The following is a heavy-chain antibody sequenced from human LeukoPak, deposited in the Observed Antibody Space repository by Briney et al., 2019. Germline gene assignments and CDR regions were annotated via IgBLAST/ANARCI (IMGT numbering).Heavy chain of an antibody. CDR2: ISYDGSNK. CDR1: GFTFISYG. J-gene: IGHJ4*02. V-gene: IGHV3-30*18. CDR3: AKDHLAWMVRDQDFDY. Sequence: PGGSLRLSCAASGFTFISYGMHWVRQAPGKGLEWVAVISYDGSNKYYADSVKGRFTISRDNSKNTLYLQMNSLRAEDTAVYYCAKDHLAWMVRDQDFDYWGQGTLVTVSS. D-gene: IGHD3-10*01.